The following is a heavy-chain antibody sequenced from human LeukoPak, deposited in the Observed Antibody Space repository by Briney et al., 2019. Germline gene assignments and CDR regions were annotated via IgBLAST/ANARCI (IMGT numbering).Heavy chain of an antibody. CDR1: GYTFTVYY. CDR2: INPNSGGT. V-gene: IGHV1-2*02. CDR3: ARGRGRVAGTVKINDAFNI. J-gene: IGHJ3*02. Sequence: ASVNVSCTASGYTFTVYYMHWVRQAPGQGLEWMGWINPNSGGTNYAQKFQGRVTMTRDTSIRTAYMELSRLRSDDTAVYYCARGRGRVAGTVKINDAFNIWGQGTMVTVSS. D-gene: IGHD6-19*01.